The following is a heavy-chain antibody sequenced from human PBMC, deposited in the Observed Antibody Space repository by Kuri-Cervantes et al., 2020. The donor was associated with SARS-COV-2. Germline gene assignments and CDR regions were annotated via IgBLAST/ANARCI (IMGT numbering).Heavy chain of an antibody. CDR2: ISYDGSNK. CDR1: GFTFSSYA. Sequence: GESLKISCAASGFTFSSYAMHWVRQAPGKGLEWVAVISYDGSNKYYADSVKGRFTISRDNSKNTLYLQMNSLRAEDTAVYYCAREEYSSSSPIDYWGQGTLVTVSS. CDR3: AREEYSSSSPIDY. V-gene: IGHV3-30-3*01. D-gene: IGHD6-6*01. J-gene: IGHJ4*02.